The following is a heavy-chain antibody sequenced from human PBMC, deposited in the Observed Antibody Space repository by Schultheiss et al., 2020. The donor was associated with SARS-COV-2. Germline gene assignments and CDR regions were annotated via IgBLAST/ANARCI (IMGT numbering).Heavy chain of an antibody. D-gene: IGHD3-3*01. J-gene: IGHJ6*02. V-gene: IGHV5-51*01. CDR3: ARHYYDFWTGRKYYYYGMDV. CDR2: IYPGDSDT. Sequence: GESLKISCKASGYSFTNYWIGWVRQMPGKGLEWMGIIYPGDSDTRYSPSFQGQVTISADKSISTAYLQWSSLKASDTAMYYCARHYYDFWTGRKYYYYGMDVWGQGTTVTVSS. CDR1: GYSFTNYW.